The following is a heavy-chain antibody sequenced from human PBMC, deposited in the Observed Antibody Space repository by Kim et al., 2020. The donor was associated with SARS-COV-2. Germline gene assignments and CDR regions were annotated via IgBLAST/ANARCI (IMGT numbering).Heavy chain of an antibody. CDR1: GFTFGDYA. Sequence: GGSLRLSCTASGFTFGDYAMSWFRQAPGKGLGWVGFIRSKAYGGTTEYAASVKGRFTILRDDSKSIAYLQMNSLKTEDTAVYYCTRELGSSWGDAFDIWGQGTMVTVSS. CDR2: IRSKAYGGTT. V-gene: IGHV3-49*03. CDR3: TRELGSSWGDAFDI. D-gene: IGHD6-13*01. J-gene: IGHJ3*02.